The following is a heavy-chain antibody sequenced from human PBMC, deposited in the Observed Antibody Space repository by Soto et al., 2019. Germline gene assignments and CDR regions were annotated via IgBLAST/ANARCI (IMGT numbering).Heavy chain of an antibody. V-gene: IGHV1-3*01. D-gene: IGHD1-20*01. CDR3: ARWSNNWKISYYYGMDV. J-gene: IGHJ6*02. CDR2: INAGNGNT. Sequence: QVPLVQSGAEVKKPGASVKVSCKASGYTFTSYAMHWVRQAPGQRLEWMGWINAGNGNTKYSQKFQGRVTITRDTSASTAYMELSSLRSEDTAVYYCARWSNNWKISYYYGMDVWGQGTTVTVSS. CDR1: GYTFTSYA.